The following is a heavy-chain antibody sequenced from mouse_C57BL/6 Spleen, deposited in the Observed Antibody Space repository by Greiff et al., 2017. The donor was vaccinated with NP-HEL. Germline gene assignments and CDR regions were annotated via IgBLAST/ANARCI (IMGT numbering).Heavy chain of an antibody. V-gene: IGHV5-4*01. CDR3: ARDLYGSSYDAMDY. J-gene: IGHJ4*01. CDR1: GFTFRSYA. Sequence: EVMLVESGGGLVKPGGSLKLSCAASGFTFRSYAMSWVRQTPEKRLEWVATISDGGSYSYSPDNVKGRFTISRDNAKNNLYLQMSHLKSEDTAMYYCARDLYGSSYDAMDYWGQGTSVTVSS. D-gene: IGHD1-1*01. CDR2: ISDGGSYS.